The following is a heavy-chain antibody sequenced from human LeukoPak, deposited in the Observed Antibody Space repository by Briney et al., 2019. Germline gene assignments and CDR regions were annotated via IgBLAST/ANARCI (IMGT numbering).Heavy chain of an antibody. CDR1: AFSLNAYN. D-gene: IGHD1-26*01. CDR3: VRDRGTYRPIDY. V-gene: IGHV3-21*04. Sequence: MAGGSLRLSCAASAFSLNAYNMNWVRQAPGKGLEWVSSISYTETYIYYADSVKGRFTISRDNAQNSLYLQMNSLRAEDAAIYYCVRDRGTYRPIDYWGQGTLVTVSS. CDR2: ISYTETYI. J-gene: IGHJ4*02.